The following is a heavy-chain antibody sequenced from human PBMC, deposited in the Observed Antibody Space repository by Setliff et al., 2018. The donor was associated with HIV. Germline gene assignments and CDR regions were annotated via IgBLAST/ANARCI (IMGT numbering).Heavy chain of an antibody. D-gene: IGHD5-12*01. CDR3: ARGPVSGYDRGWVDS. CDR2: IDHSGGP. Sequence: AGGSLRLSCAASGFTFSNAWMSWVRQAPGKGLEWIGEIDHSGGPNYKSSLKSRVTITIDTSKNQFSLKVTSVTAADTAIYYCARGPVSGYDRGWVDSWGQGTQVTVSS. V-gene: IGHV4-34*01. J-gene: IGHJ4*02. CDR1: GFTFSNAW.